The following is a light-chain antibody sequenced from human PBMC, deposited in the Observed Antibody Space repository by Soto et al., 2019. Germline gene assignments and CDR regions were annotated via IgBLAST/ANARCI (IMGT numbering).Light chain of an antibody. CDR1: QSISTY. CDR2: AAA. CDR3: QQSYSSPIT. V-gene: IGKV1-39*01. Sequence: DTKMSQSTFSLSASDGDRLTITGRASQSISTYLHWYQQRPGKAPNLLIYAAASLQSGVPSRFSGSGSGTDFTLTISSLQPEDFATYYCQQSYSSPITFGQGTRLEI. J-gene: IGKJ5*01.